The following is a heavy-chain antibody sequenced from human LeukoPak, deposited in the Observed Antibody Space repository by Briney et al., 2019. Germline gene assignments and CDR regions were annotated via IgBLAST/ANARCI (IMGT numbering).Heavy chain of an antibody. CDR3: ARRTDCGGDCYSPYYFDY. CDR1: GGSFSGYD. D-gene: IGHD2-21*02. CDR2: INHSGST. J-gene: IGHJ4*02. Sequence: SETLSLTCAVYGGSFSGYDWSWIRQPPGKGLEWIGEINHSGSTNYNPSLKSRVTISVDTSKNQFSLKLSSVTAADTAVYYCARRTDCGGDCYSPYYFDYWGQGTLVTVSS. V-gene: IGHV4-34*01.